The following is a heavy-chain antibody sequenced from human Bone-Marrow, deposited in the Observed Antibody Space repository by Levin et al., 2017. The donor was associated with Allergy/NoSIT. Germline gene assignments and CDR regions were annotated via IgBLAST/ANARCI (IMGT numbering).Heavy chain of an antibody. J-gene: IGHJ4*02. CDR1: GFAFGDYA. CDR3: TRGESGVTGYDDY. Sequence: GESLKISCTTSGFAFGDYAMSWVRQAPGKGLEWVGFIRSKTYGGTTEYAASVKGRFTISRDDSKNIAYLQLNSLKTQDTAVYYCTRGESGVTGYDDYWGQGTLVTVSS. D-gene: IGHD5-12*01. V-gene: IGHV3-49*04. CDR2: IRSKTYGGTT.